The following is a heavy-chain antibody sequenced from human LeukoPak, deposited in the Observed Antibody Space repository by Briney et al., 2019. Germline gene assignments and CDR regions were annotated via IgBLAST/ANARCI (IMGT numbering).Heavy chain of an antibody. CDR2: FDPEDGET. J-gene: IGHJ3*02. D-gene: IGHD3-3*01. Sequence: EASVKVSCKVSGYTLTELSMHWVRQAPGKGLEWMGGFDPEDGETIYAQKFQGRVTMTEDTSTDTAYMELSSLRSEDTAVYYCATPAPRYKNPYDFWSGYYAFDIWGQGTMVTVSS. CDR1: GYTLTELS. V-gene: IGHV1-24*01. CDR3: ATPAPRYKNPYDFWSGYYAFDI.